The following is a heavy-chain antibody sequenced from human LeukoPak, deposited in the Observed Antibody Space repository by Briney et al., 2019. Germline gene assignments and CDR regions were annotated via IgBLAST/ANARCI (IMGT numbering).Heavy chain of an antibody. J-gene: IGHJ4*02. Sequence: PGGSLRLSCAASGFTFSSYAMSWVRQASGKGLEWVSAISGSGGSTYYAASVKGRFTISRDNSKNTLYLQMNSLRAEDTAVYYCAKDFWSGYYFDYWGQGTLVTVSS. CDR1: GFTFSSYA. CDR2: ISGSGGST. D-gene: IGHD3-3*01. CDR3: AKDFWSGYYFDY. V-gene: IGHV3-23*01.